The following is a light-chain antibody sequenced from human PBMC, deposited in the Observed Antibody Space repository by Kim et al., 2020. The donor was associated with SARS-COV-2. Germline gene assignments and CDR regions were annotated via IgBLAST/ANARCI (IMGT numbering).Light chain of an antibody. Sequence: ASVGERVNITCRASQGISSALAWCQQKPGKATKVLIYDASTVESGVPSRFSGSGSGADFTLTISSLQPEDFATYYCQQFYNYPQTFGPGTKVDIK. CDR1: QGISSA. J-gene: IGKJ3*01. CDR2: DAS. CDR3: QQFYNYPQT. V-gene: IGKV1D-13*01.